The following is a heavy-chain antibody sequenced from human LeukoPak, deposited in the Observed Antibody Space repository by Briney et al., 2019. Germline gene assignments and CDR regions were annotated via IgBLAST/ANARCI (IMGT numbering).Heavy chain of an antibody. V-gene: IGHV4-59*01. Sequence: PSETLSLTCTVSGGSISSYYWSWIRQPPGKGLEWIGYIYYSGSTNYNPSLKSRVTISVDTSKNQFSLKLSSVTAADTAVYYCARHGPTTVTSLDYWGQGTLVTVSS. CDR1: GGSISSYY. CDR3: ARHGPTTVTSLDY. D-gene: IGHD4-17*01. CDR2: IYYSGST. J-gene: IGHJ4*02.